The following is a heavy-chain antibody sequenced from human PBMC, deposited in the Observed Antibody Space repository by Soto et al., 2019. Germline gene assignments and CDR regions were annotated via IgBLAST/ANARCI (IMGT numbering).Heavy chain of an antibody. CDR2: IRSKANSYAT. V-gene: IGHV3-73*02. CDR3: TRTMGYSGYGV. Sequence: EVQLAESGGGLVQPGGSLKLSCAASGFTFSGSAMHWVRQASGKGLEWVGRIRSKANSYATAYAASVKGRFTISRDDSKNTAYLQMNSLKTEDTAVYYCTRTMGYSGYGVWGQGTTVTVSS. D-gene: IGHD5-12*01. J-gene: IGHJ6*02. CDR1: GFTFSGSA.